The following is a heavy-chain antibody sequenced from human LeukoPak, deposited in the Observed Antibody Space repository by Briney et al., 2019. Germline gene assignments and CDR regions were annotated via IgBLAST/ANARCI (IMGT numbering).Heavy chain of an antibody. CDR3: ARGRRNRSGSYYFDY. J-gene: IGHJ4*02. D-gene: IGHD1-26*01. CDR1: GGSISSYY. CDR2: IYYSGST. V-gene: IGHV4-59*01. Sequence: SETLSLTCTVSGGSISSYYWSWIRQPPGKGLEWIGYIYYSGSTNYNPSLKSRVTISVDTSKNQFSLELSSVTAADTAVYYCARGRRNRSGSYYFDYWGQGTLVTVSS.